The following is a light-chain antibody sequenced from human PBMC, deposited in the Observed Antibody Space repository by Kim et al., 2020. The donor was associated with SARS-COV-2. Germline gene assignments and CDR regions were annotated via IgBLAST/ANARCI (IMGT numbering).Light chain of an antibody. CDR2: GAS. CDR1: QSVSSSY. V-gene: IGKV3-20*01. Sequence: EIVLTQSPGTLSLSPGERATLSCRASQSVSSSYLAWYQQKPGQAPRLLIYGASSRVTGIPDRFSGSGSGTDFTLTISRLEPEDFAVYYCQQYGSSPMYTFGQGTKLEI. CDR3: QQYGSSPMYT. J-gene: IGKJ2*01.